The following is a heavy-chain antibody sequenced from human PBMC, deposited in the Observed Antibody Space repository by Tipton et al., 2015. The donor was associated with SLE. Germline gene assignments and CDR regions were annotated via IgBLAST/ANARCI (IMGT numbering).Heavy chain of an antibody. CDR1: GYSFTNYW. V-gene: IGHV5-51*03. J-gene: IGHJ6*02. Sequence: QLMQSGAEVKKPGESLKISCKGSGYSFTNYWIGWVRQMPGKGLEWMGMIYPGDSDTRYSPSFQGQVTISADKSTSTAYLQWSSLRASDTAMYYCARRGVNYYHGMDLWGQGTTFTVSS. CDR2: IYPGDSDT. D-gene: IGHD1-26*01. CDR3: ARRGVNYYHGMDL.